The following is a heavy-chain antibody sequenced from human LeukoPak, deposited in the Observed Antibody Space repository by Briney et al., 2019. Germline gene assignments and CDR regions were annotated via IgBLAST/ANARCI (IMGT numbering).Heavy chain of an antibody. V-gene: IGHV1-18*01. D-gene: IGHD1-26*01. CDR1: GYTFTSYG. CDR3: ARWAHAGYFDY. CDR2: ISAYNDNT. J-gene: IGHJ4*02. Sequence: EASVKVSCKASGYTFTSYGISWVRQAPGQGLEWMGWISAYNDNTNYAQKLQGRVTMTTDTSTSTAYMELRSLRSDDTAVYYCARWAHAGYFDYWGQGTLVTVSS.